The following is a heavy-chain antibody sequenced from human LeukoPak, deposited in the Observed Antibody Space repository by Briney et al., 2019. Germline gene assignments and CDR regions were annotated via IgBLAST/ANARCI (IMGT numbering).Heavy chain of an antibody. CDR1: GYTFTSYY. V-gene: IGHV1-46*01. CDR3: ARDFGGAHDYGDYPFDY. D-gene: IGHD4-17*01. CDR2: INPSGGST. Sequence: ASVKVSCKASGYTFTSYYMHWVRQAPGQGLEWMGIINPSGGSTSYAQKFQGRVTMTRDMSTSTVYVELSSLRSEDTAVYYCARDFGGAHDYGDYPFDYWGQGTLVTVSS. J-gene: IGHJ4*02.